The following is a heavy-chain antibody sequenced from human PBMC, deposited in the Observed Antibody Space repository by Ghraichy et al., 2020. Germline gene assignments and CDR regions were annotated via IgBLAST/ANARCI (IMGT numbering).Heavy chain of an antibody. CDR2: IVSSSSTI. CDR1: GFTFSTYS. J-gene: IGHJ4*02. V-gene: IGHV3-48*02. CDR3: ATSKGPFDY. Sequence: LSLTCAASGFTFSTYSMNWVRQAPGKGLEWVSYIVSSSSTIYYADSVKGRFTVSRDNAKNSLYLQMNSLRDEDTAVYYCATSKGPFDYWGQGTLVTVSS.